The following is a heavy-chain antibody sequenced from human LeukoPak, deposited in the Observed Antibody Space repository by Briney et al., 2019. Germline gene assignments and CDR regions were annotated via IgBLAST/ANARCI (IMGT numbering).Heavy chain of an antibody. CDR3: AGGSGFF. D-gene: IGHD3-3*01. Sequence: GGSLRLSCAASGFTFSNYWIHWVRQAPGKGLVWVSAINGDGSRPSYADSVKGQFTISRDNAKNTVYLQMNSLRAEDTALYYCAGGSGFFWGQGTLDSVSS. V-gene: IGHV3-74*01. J-gene: IGHJ4*02. CDR1: GFTFSNYW. CDR2: INGDGSRP.